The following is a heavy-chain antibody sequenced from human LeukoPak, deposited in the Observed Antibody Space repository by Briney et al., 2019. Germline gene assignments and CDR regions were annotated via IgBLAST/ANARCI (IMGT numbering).Heavy chain of an antibody. Sequence: GGSLRLSCAASGFTFSSYGMHWVRQAPGKGLEWVAFIRYDGSNKYYADSVKGRFTISRDNSKNTLYLQMNSLRPEDTAVYYCAKAGTQQWLVYVGVSWGQGTRVTVSS. CDR2: IRYDGSNK. CDR1: GFTFSSYG. V-gene: IGHV3-30*02. CDR3: AKAGTQQWLVYVGVS. D-gene: IGHD6-19*01. J-gene: IGHJ4*02.